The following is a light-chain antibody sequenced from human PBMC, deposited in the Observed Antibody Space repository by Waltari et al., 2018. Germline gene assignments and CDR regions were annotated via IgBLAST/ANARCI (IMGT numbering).Light chain of an antibody. CDR3: QHYYNYPWT. Sequence: AIRMTQSPSPFSASTGDRVTITCRASQGISSYLAWYQQKPGQAPKLLIYAASTLQSGVPSRFSGSGSGTDFTLTISCLQSEDFATYFCQHYYNYPWTFGQGTKVEIK. CDR1: QGISSY. CDR2: AAS. V-gene: IGKV1-8*01. J-gene: IGKJ1*01.